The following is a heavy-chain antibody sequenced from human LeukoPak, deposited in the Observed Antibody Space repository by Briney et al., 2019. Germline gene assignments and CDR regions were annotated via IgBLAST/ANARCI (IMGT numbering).Heavy chain of an antibody. D-gene: IGHD3-16*01. CDR2: INHSGST. CDR3: ARRLSFRGRDYYYMDV. CDR1: GFPFSSHG. J-gene: IGHJ6*03. V-gene: IGHV4-34*01. Sequence: AGGSLRLSCAGSGFPFSSHGMNWIRQPPGKGLEWIGEINHSGSTNYNPSLKSRVTISVDRSKNQFSLKLSSVTAADTALYYCARRLSFRGRDYYYMDVWGKGTTVTVSS.